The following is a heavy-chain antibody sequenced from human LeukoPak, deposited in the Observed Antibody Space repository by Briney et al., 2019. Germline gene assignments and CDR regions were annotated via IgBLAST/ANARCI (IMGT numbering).Heavy chain of an antibody. Sequence: PGGSLRLSCAASGFTFDDYAMHWVRQAPGKGLEWISYISSSGSTVYYADSVKGRFTISRDNAKNSLYLQMNSLRAEDTAVYYCARDLEGGYDEGSPFDYWGQGTLVTVSS. CDR3: ARDLEGGYDEGSPFDY. D-gene: IGHD5-12*01. V-gene: IGHV3-11*01. CDR2: ISSSGSTV. J-gene: IGHJ4*02. CDR1: GFTFDDYA.